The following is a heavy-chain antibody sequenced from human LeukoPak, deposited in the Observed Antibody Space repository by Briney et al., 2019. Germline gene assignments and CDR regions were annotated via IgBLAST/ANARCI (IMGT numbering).Heavy chain of an antibody. CDR3: ARDRPNYHENNGHYYQRDGDH. CDR1: GFTFNIYA. D-gene: IGHD3-10*01. V-gene: IGHV3-23*01. Sequence: PGGPLRLSCAASGFTFNIYAMSWVRLAPGKGLQWVASMCGSAGCTFYADSVKGRFTISRDNSKNTLYLQMNSLRAEDTAIYYCARDRPNYHENNGHYYQRDGDHWGQGTLVTVSS. CDR2: MCGSAGCT. J-gene: IGHJ5*02.